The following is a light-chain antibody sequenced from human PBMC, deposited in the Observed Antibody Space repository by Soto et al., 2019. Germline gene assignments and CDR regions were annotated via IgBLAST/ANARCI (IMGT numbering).Light chain of an antibody. CDR2: DAS. V-gene: IGKV1-9*01. J-gene: IGKJ5*01. CDR3: QQFNNYPIT. Sequence: DIQLTQSPSFLSASVGDRVTITCRASQGINSYLAWYQQKPGKAPKVLMYDASTLQRGLPSRFSDSGSGTEFTLAISSLQPEDFATYYCQQFNNYPITFGQGTRLEIK. CDR1: QGINSY.